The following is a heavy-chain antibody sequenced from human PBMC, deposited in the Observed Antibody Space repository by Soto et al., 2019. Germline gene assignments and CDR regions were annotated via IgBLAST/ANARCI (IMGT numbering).Heavy chain of an antibody. J-gene: IGHJ6*02. D-gene: IGHD3-16*01. Sequence: GGSLRLSCAASGFTFSGYALHWVRQAPGKGLEWVAVISYDGSNNYYADSVKGRFTISRDNSKNTPYLQMTSLRAEDTAVYYCARGGGGYQYNGMEVWGQGTTAPVSS. CDR3: ARGGGGYQYNGMEV. CDR2: ISYDGSNN. CDR1: GFTFSGYA. V-gene: IGHV3-30-3*01.